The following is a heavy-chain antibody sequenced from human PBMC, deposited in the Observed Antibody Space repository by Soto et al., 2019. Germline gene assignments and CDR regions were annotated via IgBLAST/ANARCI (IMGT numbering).Heavy chain of an antibody. J-gene: IGHJ6*02. Sequence: GGSLRLSCAASGFTFNTFWMSWVRQSPGKGLEWVAYISFTSTTIYYADSVKGRFTISRDNSKNTLYLQMDNLRAEDTAHYFCANGPVVGANYKYYDMDVWGRGTTVTVSS. CDR2: ISFTSTTI. V-gene: IGHV3-48*01. D-gene: IGHD1-26*01. CDR1: GFTFNTFW. CDR3: ANGPVVGANYKYYDMDV.